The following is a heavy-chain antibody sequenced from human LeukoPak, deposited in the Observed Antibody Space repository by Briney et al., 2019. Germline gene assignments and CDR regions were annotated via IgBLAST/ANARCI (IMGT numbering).Heavy chain of an antibody. V-gene: IGHV3-21*04. CDR2: ISSSSSYI. CDR3: ARVLGRRDFDY. J-gene: IGHJ4*02. D-gene: IGHD3-16*01. CDR1: GFTFSSYS. Sequence: GGSLRLSCAASGFTFSSYSMNWVRQAPGKGLEWVSSISSSSSYIYYADSVKGRFTISRDNAKNSLYLQMNSLRAEDTAVYYCARVLGRRDFDYWGQGTLVTVSS.